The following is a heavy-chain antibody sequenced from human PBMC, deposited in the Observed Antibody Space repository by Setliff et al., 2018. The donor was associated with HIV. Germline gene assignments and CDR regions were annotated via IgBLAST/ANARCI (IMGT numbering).Heavy chain of an antibody. CDR2: IFYSGTT. J-gene: IGHJ4*02. V-gene: IGHV4-59*01. Sequence: PSETLSLTCTVSGGSTTGYYWSWVRQPPGKGLEWIGYIFYSGTTNYSPSLNSRATISVDTSKNSFSLRLSSVTAADTAVYYCARVNALIRAPFDYWGQGALVTVSS. CDR1: GGSTTGYY. CDR3: ARVNALIRAPFDY.